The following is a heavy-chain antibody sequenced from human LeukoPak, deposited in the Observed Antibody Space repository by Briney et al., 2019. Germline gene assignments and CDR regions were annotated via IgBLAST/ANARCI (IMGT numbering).Heavy chain of an antibody. V-gene: IGHV4-31*03. D-gene: IGHD3-9*01. J-gene: IGHJ4*02. Sequence: SETLSLTCTVSGGSISSGGYYWSWIRQHPGKGLEWIGYIYYSGSTYYNPSLKSRVTISVDTSKNQFSLKLSSMTAADTAVYYCARDILTGYADYWGQGTLVTVSS. CDR3: ARDILTGYADY. CDR2: IYYSGST. CDR1: GGSISSGGYY.